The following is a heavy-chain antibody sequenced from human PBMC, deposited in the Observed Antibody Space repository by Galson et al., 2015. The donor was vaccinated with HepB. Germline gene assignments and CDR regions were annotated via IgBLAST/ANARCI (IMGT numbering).Heavy chain of an antibody. J-gene: IGHJ4*02. CDR3: ARGYQLLP. V-gene: IGHV3-53*05. D-gene: IGHD2-2*01. Sequence: SLRLSCAASGFTVSSNYMSWVRQAPGKGLEWVSVIYSGGSTYYADSVKGRFTISRDNSKNTLYLQMGSLRAEDMAVYYCARGYQLLPWGQGTLVTVSS. CDR2: IYSGGST. CDR1: GFTVSSNY.